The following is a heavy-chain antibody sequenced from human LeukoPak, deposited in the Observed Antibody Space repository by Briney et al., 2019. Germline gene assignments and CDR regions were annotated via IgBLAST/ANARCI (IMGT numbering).Heavy chain of an antibody. CDR2: INPNSGGT. CDR3: ARDYFDWLGWFDP. Sequence: ASVKVSCKASGGTFSSYAISWVRQAPGQGLEWMGWINPNSGGTNYAQKFQGRVTMTRDTSISTAYMELSRLRSDDTAVYYCARDYFDWLGWFDPWGQGTLVTVSS. CDR1: GGTFSSYA. V-gene: IGHV1-2*02. D-gene: IGHD3-9*01. J-gene: IGHJ5*02.